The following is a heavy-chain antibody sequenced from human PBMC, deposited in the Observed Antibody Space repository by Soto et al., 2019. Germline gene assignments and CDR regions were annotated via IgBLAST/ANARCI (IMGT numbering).Heavy chain of an antibody. D-gene: IGHD5-12*01. V-gene: IGHV6-1*01. CDR3: ARGLSVDIVATAMFDY. CDR2: TYYRSKWYN. J-gene: IGHJ4*02. Sequence: PSQTLSLTCAISGDSLSSNSAAWNWISQSPSRGLERLRRTYYRSKWYNDYAVSVKSRITINPDTAKNQFSLQLNSVTPEDTAVYYCARGLSVDIVATAMFDYWGQGTLVTVSS. CDR1: GDSLSSNSAA.